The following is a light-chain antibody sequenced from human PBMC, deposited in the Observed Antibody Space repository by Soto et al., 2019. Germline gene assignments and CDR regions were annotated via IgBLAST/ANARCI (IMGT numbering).Light chain of an antibody. J-gene: IGLJ1*01. Sequence: QSVLNQPASVSGTPGQAITISCTGTSSDVGAYNYVSWYQQYPGKAPKLIIYDVSNRPSGVSCRFSGSKSGNTASLTISELQAEDEADYYCNSYAGTSYVFGTGTKVTVL. CDR1: SSDVGAYNY. CDR3: NSYAGTSYV. V-gene: IGLV2-14*03. CDR2: DVS.